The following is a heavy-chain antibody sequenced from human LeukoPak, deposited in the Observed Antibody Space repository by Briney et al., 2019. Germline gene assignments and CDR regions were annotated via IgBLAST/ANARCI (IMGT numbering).Heavy chain of an antibody. D-gene: IGHD5-18*01. CDR3: EADKLVRTAMVPRVDV. J-gene: IGHJ6*04. Sequence: PGGSLRLPCAASGFTFSDYYMSWIRQAPGKGLECVSYISSSGNTTYHADSVKGRFTISRDNAKNSLYLQMNSLRAEDTAVYYCEADKLVRTAMVPRVDVWGKGTTVTVSS. CDR1: GFTFSDYY. CDR2: ISSSGNTT. V-gene: IGHV3-11*04.